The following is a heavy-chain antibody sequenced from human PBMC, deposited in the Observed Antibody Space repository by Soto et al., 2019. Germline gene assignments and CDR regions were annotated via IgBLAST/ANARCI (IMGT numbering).Heavy chain of an antibody. CDR1: GFTFSTYW. CDR2: LNSDASHT. CDR3: VSDGHCITTSCYWNWFDP. Sequence: EVQLVESGGGLVQPGGSLRLSCAASGFTFSTYWMHWIRQVPGKGLEWVSRLNSDASHTYYADSVQGRFAISRDNAKNTLHTEMNRMRAEGTAVYYFVSDGHCITTSCYWNWFDPGGQGTLVPVSS. D-gene: IGHD2-2*01. J-gene: IGHJ5*02. V-gene: IGHV3-74*01.